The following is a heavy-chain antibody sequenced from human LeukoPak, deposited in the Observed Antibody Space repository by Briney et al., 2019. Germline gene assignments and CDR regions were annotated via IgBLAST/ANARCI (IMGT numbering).Heavy chain of an antibody. V-gene: IGHV1-2*02. CDR1: GYTFTDSY. Sequence: ASVKVSCKASGYTFTDSYIHWVRQAPGQGLEWIGWTNPNGGETIYAQKLQGSVTMTRDTSINTAYMELNRLRSDDTAVYFCARTRGHHATMAYFDYWGQGTLVTVSS. D-gene: IGHD3-10*01. CDR3: ARTRGHHATMAYFDY. J-gene: IGHJ4*02. CDR2: TNPNGGET.